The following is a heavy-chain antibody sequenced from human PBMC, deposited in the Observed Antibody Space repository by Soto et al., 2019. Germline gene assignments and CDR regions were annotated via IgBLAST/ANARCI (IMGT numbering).Heavy chain of an antibody. Sequence: GGSLILSCAASGFTFGASALQWVRQASGKGLEWLGRIGSKGETYATTYAASVKGRFTISRDDSKKTAYLQMNSLKTEDTAVYYCTTDSWVPAAHWGQGTTVTVSS. D-gene: IGHD2-2*01. V-gene: IGHV3-73*01. CDR3: TTDSWVPAAH. CDR1: GFTFGASA. CDR2: IGSKGETYAT. J-gene: IGHJ6*02.